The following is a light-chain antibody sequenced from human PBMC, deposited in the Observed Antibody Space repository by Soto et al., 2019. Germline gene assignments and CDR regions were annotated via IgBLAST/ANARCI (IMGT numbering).Light chain of an antibody. Sequence: NFMLTQPHSVSESPGKTVSISCTRTSGSIVSNYVQWYQQRPGSAPTIVIWEDNQRPSGVPDRFSGSIDSPSNSASLTISGLRTEDEADYYCQSYDSSYILVIFGGGTKLTVL. CDR2: EDN. J-gene: IGLJ2*01. CDR1: SGSIVSNY. V-gene: IGLV6-57*04. CDR3: QSYDSSYILVI.